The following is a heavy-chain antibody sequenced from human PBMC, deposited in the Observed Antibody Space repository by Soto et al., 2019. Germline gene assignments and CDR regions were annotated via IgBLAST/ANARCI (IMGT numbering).Heavy chain of an antibody. Sequence: GGSLRLSCAASGFTFSSYGMHWVSQAPGKGLEWVAVISYDGSNKYYADSVKGRFTISRDNSKNTLYLQMNSLRAEDTAVYYCAKEFNYGDYQVYYYYYGMDVWGQGTTVTVSS. CDR1: GFTFSSYG. J-gene: IGHJ6*02. CDR3: AKEFNYGDYQVYYYYYGMDV. V-gene: IGHV3-30*18. CDR2: ISYDGSNK. D-gene: IGHD4-17*01.